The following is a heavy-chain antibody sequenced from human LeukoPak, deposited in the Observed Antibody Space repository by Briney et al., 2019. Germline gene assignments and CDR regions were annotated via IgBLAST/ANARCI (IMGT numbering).Heavy chain of an antibody. D-gene: IGHD3-22*01. J-gene: IGHJ3*02. Sequence: SETLSLTCTVSGGSISSYYWSWIRQPPGKGLEWIGYIYYSGSTNYNPSLKGRVTISVDTSKNQFSLKLSSVTAADTAVYYCARGGYYYDSSGYYYRAFDIWGQGTMVTVSS. V-gene: IGHV4-59*08. CDR1: GGSISSYY. CDR3: ARGGYYYDSSGYYYRAFDI. CDR2: IYYSGST.